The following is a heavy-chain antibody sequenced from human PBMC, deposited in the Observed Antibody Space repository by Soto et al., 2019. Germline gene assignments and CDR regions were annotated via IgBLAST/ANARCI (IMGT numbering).Heavy chain of an antibody. Sequence: QVPLVESGGGVVQPGRSPRLSCEASGFTFNSYSMHWVRQAPGEGLVWVAIISSDGTHKYYADSVKGRFTISRDNSKNTLYLQMNSLRIEDTAVYYCARDWGDQGFGLDYWGQGTVLIVSS. CDR2: ISSDGTHK. V-gene: IGHV3-30-3*01. D-gene: IGHD3-16*01. J-gene: IGHJ4*02. CDR3: ARDWGDQGFGLDY. CDR1: GFTFNSYS.